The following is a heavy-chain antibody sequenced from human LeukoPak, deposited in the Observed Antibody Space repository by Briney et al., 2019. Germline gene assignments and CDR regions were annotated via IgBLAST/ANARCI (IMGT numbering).Heavy chain of an antibody. CDR3: VRLDEYEYSSGWYGY. CDR1: GGTFSSYA. CDR2: IIPIFGTA. Sequence: SSVKVSCKASGGTFSSYAISWVRQAPGQGLEWMGGIIPIFGTANYAQKFQGRVTITADESTSTAYMELSSLRSEDTAVYYCVRLDEYEYSSGWYGYWGQGTLVTVSS. J-gene: IGHJ4*02. D-gene: IGHD6-19*01. V-gene: IGHV1-69*01.